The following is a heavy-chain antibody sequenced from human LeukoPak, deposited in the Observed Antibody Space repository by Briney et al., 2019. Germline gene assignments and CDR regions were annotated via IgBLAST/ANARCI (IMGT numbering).Heavy chain of an antibody. D-gene: IGHD7-27*01. CDR1: GFNFADYS. Sequence: SLSLTCTASGFNFADYSRSWVRQAPGKGLEWVSFIRSKLYGGTSEYAASVKGRFTISSDDSTSIAYLQMNSLKTEDTAVYYCSRDPNWASVYIEYWGQGTPGTVSS. V-gene: IGHV3-49*04. CDR3: SRDPNWASVYIEY. CDR2: IRSKLYGGTS. J-gene: IGHJ4*02.